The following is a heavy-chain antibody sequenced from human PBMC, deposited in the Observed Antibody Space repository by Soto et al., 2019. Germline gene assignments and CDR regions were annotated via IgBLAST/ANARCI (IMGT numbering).Heavy chain of an antibody. V-gene: IGHV3-48*03. CDR2: ISSSGSTV. J-gene: IGHJ4*02. CDR3: AEDLTGITGG. D-gene: IGHD1-7*01. Sequence: PGGSLRLSCVASGFTFSSFEMNWVRQAPGKGLEWLSYISSSGSTVNYADSVKGRFTISRDNAKNSLYLLMNSLRVEDTAVYYCAEDLTGITGGWGQGTLVTVSS. CDR1: GFTFSSFE.